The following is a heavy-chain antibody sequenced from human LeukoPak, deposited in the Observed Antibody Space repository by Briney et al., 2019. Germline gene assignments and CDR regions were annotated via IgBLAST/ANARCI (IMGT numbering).Heavy chain of an antibody. D-gene: IGHD6-13*01. CDR2: IYPGDSDT. CDR1: GYSFTGYC. Sequence: GESLKISCKGSGYSFTGYCIGWVRQMSGKGLDWMGIIYPGDSDTRYSPSFQGQVTISADKYISTAYLQWSSLKASDTAMYYCARHQQQLGYYYYMDVWGKGTTVTISS. V-gene: IGHV5-51*01. J-gene: IGHJ6*03. CDR3: ARHQQQLGYYYYMDV.